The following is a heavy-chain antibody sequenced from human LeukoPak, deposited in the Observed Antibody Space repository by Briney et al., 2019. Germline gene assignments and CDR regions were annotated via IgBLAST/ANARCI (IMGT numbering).Heavy chain of an antibody. CDR2: ISGSGGST. J-gene: IGHJ4*02. CDR1: GFTFSSYA. D-gene: IGHD5-12*01. CDR3: AKDQTGVAYYFDY. Sequence: PGGSLRLSCAASGFTFSSYALSWVRQAPGKGLEWVSGISGSGGSTYYADSVKGRFTISRDNSKNTLYLQMNSLRAEDTAVYYCAKDQTGVAYYFDYWGQGTLVTVSS. V-gene: IGHV3-23*01.